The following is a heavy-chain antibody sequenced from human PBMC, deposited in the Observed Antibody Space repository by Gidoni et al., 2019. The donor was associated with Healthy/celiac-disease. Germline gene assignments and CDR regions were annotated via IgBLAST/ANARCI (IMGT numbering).Heavy chain of an antibody. CDR3: AIIAVAGNWFDP. J-gene: IGHJ5*02. Sequence: QLQLQESGPGLVKPSENLSLTCTVSGGSISSSSYYWGWIRPPPGKGLEWIGSIYYSGSTYYYPSLTSRVTISVDTSKNQFSLKLSSVTAADTAVYYCAIIAVAGNWFDPWGQGTLVTVSS. CDR2: IYYSGST. D-gene: IGHD6-19*01. CDR1: GGSISSSSYY. V-gene: IGHV4-39*01.